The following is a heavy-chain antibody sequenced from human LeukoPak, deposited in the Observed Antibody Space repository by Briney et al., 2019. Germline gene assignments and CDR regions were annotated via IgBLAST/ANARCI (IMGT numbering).Heavy chain of an antibody. D-gene: IGHD2-8*01. J-gene: IGHJ4*02. CDR2: IYYSGTT. V-gene: IGHV4-39*01. Sequence: PSETLSLTCTVSGGSISSTNYYWGWLRQPPGKGLEWIGSIYYSGTTYYNPSLKSRITISVDTSKNQFSLKLSSVAAADTAVYYCARSRNGPQDYWGQGTLVTVSS. CDR1: GGSISSTNYY. CDR3: ARSRNGPQDY.